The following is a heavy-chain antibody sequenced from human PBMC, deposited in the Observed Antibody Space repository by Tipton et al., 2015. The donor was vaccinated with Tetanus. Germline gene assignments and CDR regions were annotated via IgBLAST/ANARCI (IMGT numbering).Heavy chain of an antibody. D-gene: IGHD3-22*01. J-gene: IGHJ4*02. CDR2: IYSGGTT. CDR3: ARDGYSSGYFDY. V-gene: IGHV3-66*01. Sequence: SLRLSCAVSGFSVSTNYMNWVRQAPGKGLEWVSVIYSGGTTYYAGSVKDRFTISRDISKNTVDLQMNSLRVEDTAVYFCARDGYSSGYFDYWGQGSLVTVSS. CDR1: GFSVSTNY.